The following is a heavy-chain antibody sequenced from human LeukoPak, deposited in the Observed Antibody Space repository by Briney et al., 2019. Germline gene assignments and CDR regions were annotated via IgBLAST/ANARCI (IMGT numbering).Heavy chain of an antibody. D-gene: IGHD2-15*01. J-gene: IGHJ6*03. CDR1: GGTFSSYA. CDR2: IIPIFGTA. V-gene: IGHV1-69*13. Sequence: SVKVSCKASGGTFSSYAISWVRQAPGQGLEWMGGIIPIFGTANYAQKFQGRVTITADESTSTAYMELSSLRSEDTAVYYCARVVGGEDYYYYMDVWGKGTTVTVSS. CDR3: ARVVGGEDYYYYMDV.